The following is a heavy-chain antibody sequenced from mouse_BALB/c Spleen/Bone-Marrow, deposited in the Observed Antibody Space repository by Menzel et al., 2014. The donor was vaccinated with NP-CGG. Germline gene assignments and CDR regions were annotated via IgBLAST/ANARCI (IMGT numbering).Heavy chain of an antibody. Sequence: VHVKQSGPELVKPGASVKMSCKASGYTFTSYVMHWVKQKPGQGLEWIGYINPYNDGTKYNEKFKGKAKLTSDKSSSTAYMELSGLTSEDSAVYYCARSGRYDGFAYWGQGTLVTVSA. CDR2: INPYNDGT. CDR1: GYTFTSYV. V-gene: IGHV1-14*01. J-gene: IGHJ3*01. CDR3: ARSGRYDGFAY. D-gene: IGHD2-14*01.